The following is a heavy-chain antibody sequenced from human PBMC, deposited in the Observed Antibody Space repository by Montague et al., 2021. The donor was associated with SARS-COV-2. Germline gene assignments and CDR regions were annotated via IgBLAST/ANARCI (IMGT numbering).Heavy chain of an antibody. Sequence: SETLSLTCTVSGGSISSSSYYWGWIRQPPGKGLEWIGSIYYSGSTYYNPSLKGRVTISVDTSKNQFSLKLSSVTAADTAVYYYARHGLAGITIFGVVTPRGGFDXWGQGTMVTVSS. CDR2: IYYSGST. V-gene: IGHV4-39*01. D-gene: IGHD3-3*01. J-gene: IGHJ3*02. CDR3: ARHGLAGITIFGVVTPRGGFDX. CDR1: GGSISSSSYY.